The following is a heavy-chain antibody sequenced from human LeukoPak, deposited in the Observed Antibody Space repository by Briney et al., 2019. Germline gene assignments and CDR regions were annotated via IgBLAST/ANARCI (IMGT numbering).Heavy chain of an antibody. Sequence: ASVKVSCKASGYTFTSYGISWVRQAPGQGLEWMGWISVNNGNTNYAQKLQGRVAMTTDTSTSTAYMELRSLGSDDTAVYYCAKVPSLKSYASTHFDYWGQGTLVTVSS. CDR1: GYTFTSYG. V-gene: IGHV1-18*04. D-gene: IGHD2-2*01. J-gene: IGHJ4*02. CDR3: AKVPSLKSYASTHFDY. CDR2: ISVNNGNT.